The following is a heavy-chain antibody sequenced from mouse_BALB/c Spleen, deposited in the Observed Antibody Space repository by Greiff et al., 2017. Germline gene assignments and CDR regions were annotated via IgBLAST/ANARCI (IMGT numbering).Heavy chain of an antibody. V-gene: IGHV5-9-4*01. J-gene: IGHJ4*01. Sequence: EVQLQESGGGLVKPGGSLKLSCAASGFTFSSYAMSWVRQSPEKRLEWVAEISSGGSYTYYPDTVTGRFTISRDNAKNTLYLEMSSLRSEDTAMYYCARGAITTVVAYYYAMDYWGQGTSVTVSS. CDR3: ARGAITTVVAYYYAMDY. D-gene: IGHD1-1*01. CDR2: ISSGGSYT. CDR1: GFTFSSYA.